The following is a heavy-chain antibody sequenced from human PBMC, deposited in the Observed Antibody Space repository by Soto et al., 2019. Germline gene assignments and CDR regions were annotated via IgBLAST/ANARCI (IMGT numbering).Heavy chain of an antibody. CDR1: GFTFSSYA. J-gene: IGHJ4*02. Sequence: GGSLRLSCAASGFTFSSYAMGWVRQTPGKGLEWVSTLTRSGTTPYAESVRGRFTISRDNSKNTLYLQMDDLRAEDTAVYYCVREFAPGSPNYDYWGLGTLVTVSS. CDR2: LTRSGTT. V-gene: IGHV3-23*01. CDR3: VREFAPGSPNYDY. D-gene: IGHD3-10*01.